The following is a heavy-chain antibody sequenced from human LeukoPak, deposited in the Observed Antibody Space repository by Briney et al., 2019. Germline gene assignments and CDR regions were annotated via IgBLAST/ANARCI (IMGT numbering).Heavy chain of an antibody. V-gene: IGHV3-7*01. D-gene: IGHD3-10*01. CDR2: IKQDGSEI. CDR3: ARDKEEMVRAPYSFGI. J-gene: IGHJ3*02. Sequence: PGGSLRLSCAASGFTFSKYWMTWVRQAPGKGLEWVANIKQDGSEIYYVDSVRGRFTISRDNAKNSLYLQMNSLRAEDTAVYYCARDKEEMVRAPYSFGIWGQGTMVTVSS. CDR1: GFTFSKYW.